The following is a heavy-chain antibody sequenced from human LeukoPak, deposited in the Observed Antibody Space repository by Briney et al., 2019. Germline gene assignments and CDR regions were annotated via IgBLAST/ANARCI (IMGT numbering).Heavy chain of an antibody. CDR3: ARDRYYYGSGSPNWFDP. CDR1: GFTFSSYE. D-gene: IGHD3-10*01. CDR2: ISSSGSTI. V-gene: IGHV3-48*03. Sequence: GGSLRLSCAASGFTFSSYEMNWVRQAPGKGLEWVSYISSSGSTIYYADSVKGRFTISRDNAKNSLYLQMNSLRAEDTAVYYCARDRYYYGSGSPNWFDPWGQGTLVTVSS. J-gene: IGHJ5*02.